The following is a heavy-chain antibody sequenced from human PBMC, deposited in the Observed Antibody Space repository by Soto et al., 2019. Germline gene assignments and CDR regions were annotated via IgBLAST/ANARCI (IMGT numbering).Heavy chain of an antibody. CDR3: AREVVAPYYYYGMDV. CDR2: ISRYNGDT. V-gene: IGHV1-18*01. J-gene: IGHJ6*02. D-gene: IGHD5-12*01. CDR1: GYTFTRSG. Sequence: QVQLVQSGAEVKKPGASVKVSCKASGYTFTRSGITWVRQAPGQGPEWMGWISRYNGDTNYAQTFQGRVTMTTDTSTSTAYMELRSLRSDDTAVYYWAREVVAPYYYYGMDVWGQGTPVTVSS.